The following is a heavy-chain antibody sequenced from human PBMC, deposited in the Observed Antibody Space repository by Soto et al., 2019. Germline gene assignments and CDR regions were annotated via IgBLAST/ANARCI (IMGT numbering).Heavy chain of an antibody. V-gene: IGHV3-23*01. D-gene: IGHD2-15*01. CDR1: GFTFRSYA. CDR2: ISGSGIST. CDR3: AKDRFTPYYFDY. Sequence: PGGSLRLSCAASGFTFRSYAMSWVRQAPGKGLEWVSGISGSGISTHYADSVKGRFTISRDNSKSTLYLQVNSLRAEDTAVYYCAKDRFTPYYFDYWGQGTLVTVSS. J-gene: IGHJ4*02.